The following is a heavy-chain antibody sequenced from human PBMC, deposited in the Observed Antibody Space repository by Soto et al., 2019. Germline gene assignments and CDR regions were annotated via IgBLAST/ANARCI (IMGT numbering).Heavy chain of an antibody. CDR2: ISYDGSNK. V-gene: IGHV3-30*18. CDR1: GFTFSSYG. CDR3: AKDPQRPYSGSWYRDY. Sequence: QVQLVESGGGVVQPGRSLRLSCAASGFTFSSYGMHWVRQAPGKGLEWVAVISYDGSNKYYADSVKGRFTISRDNSKNTLYLQMNSLRAEDTAVYYCAKDPQRPYSGSWYRDYWGQGTLVTVSS. J-gene: IGHJ4*02. D-gene: IGHD6-13*01.